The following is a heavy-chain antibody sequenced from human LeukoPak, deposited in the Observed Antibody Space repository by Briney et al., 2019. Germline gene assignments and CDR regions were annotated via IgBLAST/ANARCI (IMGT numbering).Heavy chain of an antibody. D-gene: IGHD3-10*01. CDR3: ARGFRGPNFDY. CDR1: GYSISSAYY. Sequence: SETLSLTCTVSGYSISSAYYWGWIRQPPGQGLEWIASVHYSGNTDYNPSLKSRVTISVDTSKNQFSLKLTSVTAADTAVYYCARGFRGPNFDYWGQGTLVTVSS. CDR2: VHYSGNT. V-gene: IGHV4-38-2*02. J-gene: IGHJ4*02.